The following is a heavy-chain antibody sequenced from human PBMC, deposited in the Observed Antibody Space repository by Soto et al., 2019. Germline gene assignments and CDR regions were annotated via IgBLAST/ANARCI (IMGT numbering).Heavy chain of an antibody. CDR1: GGSISSSSYY. CDR3: ARRRIAAFGYFDY. J-gene: IGHJ4*02. Sequence: PSETLSLTCTVSGGSISSSSYYWGWIRQPPGKGLEWIGSIYYSGSTYYNPSLKSRVTISVDTSKNQFSLKLSSVTAADTAVYYCARRRIAAFGYFDYWGQGTRVTVSS. D-gene: IGHD6-6*01. CDR2: IYYSGST. V-gene: IGHV4-39*01.